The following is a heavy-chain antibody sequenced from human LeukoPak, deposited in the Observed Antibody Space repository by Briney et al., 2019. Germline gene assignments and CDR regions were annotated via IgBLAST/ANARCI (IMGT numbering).Heavy chain of an antibody. Sequence: SETLSLTCTVSGGSISSYSWSWIRQPPGKGLEWIGYIYYSGSTNYNPSLKSRVTISVDTSKNQFSLKLSSVTAADTAVYYCARHGIAVAPSVWGQGTLVTVSS. CDR2: IYYSGST. CDR3: ARHGIAVAPSV. CDR1: GGSISSYS. D-gene: IGHD6-19*01. V-gene: IGHV4-59*01. J-gene: IGHJ4*02.